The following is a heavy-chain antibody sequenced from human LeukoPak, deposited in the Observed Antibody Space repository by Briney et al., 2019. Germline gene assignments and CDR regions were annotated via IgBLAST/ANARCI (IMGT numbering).Heavy chain of an antibody. CDR2: IWYDGSNK. V-gene: IGHV3-33*01. CDR3: ARDRPGPREHFGAFDI. D-gene: IGHD5-24*01. CDR1: GFTFSSYG. Sequence: GRSLRLSCAASGFTFSSYGMHWVRQAPGKGLEWVAVIWYDGSNKYYADSVKGRFTISRDNSKNTLYLQMNSLRAEDTAVYYCARDRPGPREHFGAFDIWGQGTMVTVSS. J-gene: IGHJ3*02.